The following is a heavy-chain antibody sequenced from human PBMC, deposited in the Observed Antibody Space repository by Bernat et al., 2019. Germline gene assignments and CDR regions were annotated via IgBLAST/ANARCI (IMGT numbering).Heavy chain of an antibody. V-gene: IGHV4-61*02. CDR2: IYTSGST. J-gene: IGHJ4*02. CDR3: AREYTVTTLDSENQNN. Sequence: QVQLQESGPGLVKPSQTLSLTCTVSGGSISSGSYYWSWIRQPAGKGLEWIGRIYTSGSTNYNPSLKGRVTISVDTSKNQFSLKLSSVTAADTAVYYCAREYTVTTLDSENQNNWGQGTLVTVSS. CDR1: GGSISSGSYY. D-gene: IGHD4-17*01.